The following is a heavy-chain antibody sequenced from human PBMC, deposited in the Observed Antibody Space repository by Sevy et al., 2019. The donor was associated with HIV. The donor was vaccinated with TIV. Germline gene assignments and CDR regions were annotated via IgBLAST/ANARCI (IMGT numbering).Heavy chain of an antibody. J-gene: IGHJ4*02. V-gene: IGHV3-21*01. Sequence: GGSLRLSCAASGFTFRSYTMNWLRQAPGKGLEWVACISMSGNHIYYADSVKGRFTISRDNAKNSAFLQLNSLRVDDTAVYYGARARMGTVIGYSLGSDFDSWGRGTQVTVSS. D-gene: IGHD5-18*01. CDR2: ISMSGNHI. CDR1: GFTFRSYT. CDR3: ARARMGTVIGYSLGSDFDS.